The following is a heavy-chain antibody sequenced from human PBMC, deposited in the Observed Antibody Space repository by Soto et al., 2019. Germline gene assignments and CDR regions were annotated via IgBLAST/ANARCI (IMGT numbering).Heavy chain of an antibody. Sequence: SVKVSCKASGGTFSSYTISWVRQAPGQGLEWMGRIIPILGIANYAQKFQGRVTITADKSTSTAYMELSSLRSEDTAVYYCARQRPGGILTGHTTPQGWFDPWGQGTLVTVSS. CDR1: GGTFSSYT. D-gene: IGHD3-9*01. CDR2: IIPILGIA. V-gene: IGHV1-69*02. CDR3: ARQRPGGILTGHTTPQGWFDP. J-gene: IGHJ5*02.